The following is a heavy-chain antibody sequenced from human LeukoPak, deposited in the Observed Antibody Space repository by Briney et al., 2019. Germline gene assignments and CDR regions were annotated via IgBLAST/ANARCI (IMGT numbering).Heavy chain of an antibody. CDR3: ATDVGAD. CDR1: GFTFSSSW. CDR2: IKEDGSEK. Sequence: GGSLRLSCAASGFTFSSSWMTWVRQTPGKGLEWVANIKEDGSEKYYVNSVKGRFTISRDNAKNSLYLQMNSLRAEDTALYYCATDVGADWGQGTLVTVSS. J-gene: IGHJ4*02. V-gene: IGHV3-7*01.